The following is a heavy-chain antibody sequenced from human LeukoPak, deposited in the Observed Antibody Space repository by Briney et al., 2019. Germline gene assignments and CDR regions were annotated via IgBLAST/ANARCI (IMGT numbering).Heavy chain of an antibody. CDR2: ISSGSNYI. Sequence: PGGSLRLSCAASGFTFSSYAMSWIRQTPGKGLEWVSSISSGSNYIYYADSVKGRFIISRDNAENSLHLQMNSLRAEDTAVYYCAKLGVYYYDSSGYFADYWGQGTLVTVSS. V-gene: IGHV3-21*01. CDR3: AKLGVYYYDSSGYFADY. CDR1: GFTFSSYA. D-gene: IGHD3-22*01. J-gene: IGHJ4*02.